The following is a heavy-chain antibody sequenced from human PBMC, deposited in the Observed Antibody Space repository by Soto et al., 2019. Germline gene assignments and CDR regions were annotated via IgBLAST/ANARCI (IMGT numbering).Heavy chain of an antibody. J-gene: IGHJ4*02. V-gene: IGHV1-2*02. CDR1: GYTFTGYY. Sequence: QVQLVQSGAEVKKPGASVKVSCKASGYTFTGYYMHWVRQAPGQGLEWMGWINPNSGGTNYAQKFQGGVTMTRETSISTAYMELSRLRSDDTAVYYCARVLSHRNSAKGYWGQGTLVTVSS. D-gene: IGHD4-4*01. CDR3: ARVLSHRNSAKGY. CDR2: INPNSGGT.